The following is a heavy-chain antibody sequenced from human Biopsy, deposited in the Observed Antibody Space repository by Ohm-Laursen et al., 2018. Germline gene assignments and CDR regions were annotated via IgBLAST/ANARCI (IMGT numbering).Heavy chain of an antibody. D-gene: IGHD4-17*01. V-gene: IGHV3-23*01. J-gene: IGHJ4*02. CDR3: ALAAAQTVTHFDY. Sequence: SLRLSCSASGFTFSSYAMTWFHQAPGKGLKWVSTISGNSDIIYDTDSVKGRFTISRDNSKNTLYLQMNSLRADDTAVYYCALAAAQTVTHFDYWGQGTLVTVSS. CDR1: GFTFSSYA. CDR2: ISGNSDII.